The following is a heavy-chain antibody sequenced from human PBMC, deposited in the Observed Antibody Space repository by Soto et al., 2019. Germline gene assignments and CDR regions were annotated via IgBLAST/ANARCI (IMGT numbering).Heavy chain of an antibody. D-gene: IGHD3-9*01. CDR1: GYTFTSYA. V-gene: IGHV1-3*01. Sequence: GASVKVSCKASGYTFTSYAMHWGRQAPGQRLEWMGWINAGNGNTKYSQKFQGRVTITRDTSASTAYMELSSLRSEDTAVYYCARKTILTGFDYWGQGTLVTVSS. CDR3: ARKTILTGFDY. CDR2: INAGNGNT. J-gene: IGHJ4*02.